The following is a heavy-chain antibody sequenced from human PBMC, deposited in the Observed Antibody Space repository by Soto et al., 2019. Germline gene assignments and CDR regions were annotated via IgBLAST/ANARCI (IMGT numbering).Heavy chain of an antibody. CDR2: INHSGST. J-gene: IGHJ4*02. CDR1: GGSFSGYY. V-gene: IGHV4-34*01. CDR3: AREYGGNSGTFDY. D-gene: IGHD2-21*02. Sequence: QVQLQQWGAGLLKPSETLSLTRAVYGGSFSGYYWSWIRQPPGKGLEWIGEINHSGSTNYNPSLKSRVTISVDTSKNQFSLKLSSVTAADTAVYYCAREYGGNSGTFDYWGQGTLVTVSS.